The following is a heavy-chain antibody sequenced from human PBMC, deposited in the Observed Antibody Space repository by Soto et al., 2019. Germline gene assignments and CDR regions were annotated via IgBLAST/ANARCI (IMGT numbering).Heavy chain of an antibody. V-gene: IGHV1-69*06. D-gene: IGHD6-25*01. Sequence: QVQLVQSGAEVKKPGSSVKISCKASGRIFSSFATTWVRQAPGQGLEWMGGVISGSGTVTYAPKFQGRVTITAVNSAGVGYMELTSLTSVGPTIYYCARVESRDGNGYDVDHWGQGTMVTVSS. CDR2: VISGSGTV. J-gene: IGHJ1*01. CDR1: GRIFSSFA. CDR3: ARVESRDGNGYDVDH.